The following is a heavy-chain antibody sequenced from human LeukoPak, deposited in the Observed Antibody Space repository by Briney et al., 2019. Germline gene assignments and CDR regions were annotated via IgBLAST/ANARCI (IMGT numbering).Heavy chain of an antibody. V-gene: IGHV4-39*07. Sequence: SETLSLTCTVSGGFINSDSYYWGWIRQPPNYGLEWIGSIYYSGSTYYNPSLKSRVTISVDTSKNQFSLRPSSVTAADTAVYYCARVTGYMVEDYFDYWGQGTLVTVSS. CDR3: ARVTGYMVEDYFDY. D-gene: IGHD5-12*01. CDR2: IYYSGST. J-gene: IGHJ4*02. CDR1: GGFINSDSYY.